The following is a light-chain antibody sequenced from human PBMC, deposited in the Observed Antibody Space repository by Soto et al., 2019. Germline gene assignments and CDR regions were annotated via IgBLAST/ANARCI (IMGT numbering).Light chain of an antibody. CDR2: GVS. CDR1: GRDVGGYKY. V-gene: IGLV2-14*01. CDR3: SSYASSSPVV. Sequence: QSVLTQPASVSGSPGQSITISCTGTGRDVGGYKYVSWYQQLPGKAPKLMIYGVSYRPSGVSDRFSGSKSGNTASLINSGLQAEDEADYYCSSYASSSPVVFGTGTKLTVL. J-gene: IGLJ1*01.